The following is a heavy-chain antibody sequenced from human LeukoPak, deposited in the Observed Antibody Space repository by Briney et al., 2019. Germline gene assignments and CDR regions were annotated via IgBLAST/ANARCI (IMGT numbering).Heavy chain of an antibody. D-gene: IGHD3-3*01. Sequence: GGSLRLSCAASGFTFSSYSMNWVRQAPGKGLEWVSYISSSSSTIYYADAVKGRFTISRDNAKNSLYLQMNSLRAEDTAVYYCARDLYDFWSGYYFDYWGQGTLVTVSS. V-gene: IGHV3-48*01. CDR1: GFTFSSYS. CDR3: ARDLYDFWSGYYFDY. J-gene: IGHJ4*02. CDR2: ISSSSSTI.